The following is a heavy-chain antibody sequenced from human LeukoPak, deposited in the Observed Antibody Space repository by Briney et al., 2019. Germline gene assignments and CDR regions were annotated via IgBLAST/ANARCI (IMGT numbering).Heavy chain of an antibody. CDR3: ARVFQPQQLVGWYFDY. CDR1: GYTFTGYY. D-gene: IGHD6-13*01. CDR2: ISAYNGNT. V-gene: IGHV1-18*04. J-gene: IGHJ4*02. Sequence: ASVKVSCKASGYTFTGYYMHWVRQAPGQGLEWMGWISAYNGNTNYAQKLQGRVTMTTDTSTSTAYMELRSLRSDDTAVYYCARVFQPQQLVGWYFDYWGQGTLVTVSS.